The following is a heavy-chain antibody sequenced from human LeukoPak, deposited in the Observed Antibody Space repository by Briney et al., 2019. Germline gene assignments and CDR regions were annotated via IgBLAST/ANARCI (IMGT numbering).Heavy chain of an antibody. D-gene: IGHD2-2*02. V-gene: IGHV1-24*01. Sequence: GASVKVSRKVSGYTLTELSMHWVRQAPRKGLEWMGGFDPEDGETIYAQKFQGRVTMTEDTSTDTAYMELSSLTSEDTAVYYCATALVPAAIDAFDIWGQGTMVTVSS. CDR1: GYTLTELS. CDR3: ATALVPAAIDAFDI. CDR2: FDPEDGET. J-gene: IGHJ3*02.